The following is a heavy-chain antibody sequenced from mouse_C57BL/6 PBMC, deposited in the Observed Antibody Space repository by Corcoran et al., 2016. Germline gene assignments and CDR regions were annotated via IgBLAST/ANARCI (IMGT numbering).Heavy chain of an antibody. CDR1: GYTFTTSG. D-gene: IGHD2-2*01. V-gene: IGHV9-3*01. CDR3: ARWLPFFAY. J-gene: IGHJ3*01. Sequence: QIQLVQSAPELKKPGETVKISCKASGYTFTTSGMSWVKQAPGKGLKWMGWINTYSGVPTYADDFKGRFAFSLETSASTAYLQINNLKNEDTATYFCARWLPFFAYWGQGTLVTVSA. CDR2: INTYSGVP.